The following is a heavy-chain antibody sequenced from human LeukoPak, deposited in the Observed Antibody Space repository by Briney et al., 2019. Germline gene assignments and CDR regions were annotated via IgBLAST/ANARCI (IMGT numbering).Heavy chain of an antibody. V-gene: IGHV3-23*01. J-gene: IGHJ4*02. Sequence: GGSLRLSCAASGFTFSSYAMSWVRQAPGKGLEWVSGLSANDGTTYYADSAKGRFTISRDDSKNTLYLQMNNLRVEDTAVYYCAPGSYFDYWGQGTLVTVSS. CDR2: LSANDGTT. D-gene: IGHD1-26*01. CDR3: APGSYFDY. CDR1: GFTFSSYA.